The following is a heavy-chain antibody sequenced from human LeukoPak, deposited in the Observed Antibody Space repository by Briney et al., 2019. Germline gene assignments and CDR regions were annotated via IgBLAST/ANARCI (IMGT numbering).Heavy chain of an antibody. J-gene: IGHJ4*02. CDR1: GFTFSSYA. Sequence: GGSLRLSCEASGFTFSSYAMGWVRQAPGKGLEWVSVTSESGGSTHYADSVKGRFTISRDNSKNTLYLQMNSLRAEDTAVYYCAKGATYGDYVEYYFDYWGQGTLVTVSS. D-gene: IGHD4-17*01. CDR2: TSESGGST. V-gene: IGHV3-23*01. CDR3: AKGATYGDYVEYYFDY.